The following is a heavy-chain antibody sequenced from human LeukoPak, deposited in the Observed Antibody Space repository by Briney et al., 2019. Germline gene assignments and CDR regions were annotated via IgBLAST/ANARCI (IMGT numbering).Heavy chain of an antibody. CDR2: IYYSGST. CDR3: ASNYYGDYGLGVY. Sequence: PSETLSLTCTVSGGSISSYYWSWIRQPPGKGLEWIGYIYYSGSTNYNPSLKSRVTISVDTSKNQFSLKLSSVTAADTAVYYCASNYYGDYGLGVYWGQGTLVTVSS. J-gene: IGHJ4*02. CDR1: GGSISSYY. D-gene: IGHD4-17*01. V-gene: IGHV4-59*01.